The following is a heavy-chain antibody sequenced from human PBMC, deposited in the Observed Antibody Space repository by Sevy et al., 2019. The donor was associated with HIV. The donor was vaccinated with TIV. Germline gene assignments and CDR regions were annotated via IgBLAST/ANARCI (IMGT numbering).Heavy chain of an antibody. CDR2: IIPILGTT. V-gene: IGHV1-69*13. D-gene: IGHD6-19*01. CDR3: ARGGGNGWYYFDY. J-gene: IGHJ4*02. CDR1: GGTFTTSG. Sequence: ASVKVSCEASGGTFTTSGISWVRHVPGQGLEWMGGIIPILGTTNYAQKFQDRVTLTADESTSTAYMELSSLRSEDTAVYYCARGGGNGWYYFDYWGQETLVTVSS.